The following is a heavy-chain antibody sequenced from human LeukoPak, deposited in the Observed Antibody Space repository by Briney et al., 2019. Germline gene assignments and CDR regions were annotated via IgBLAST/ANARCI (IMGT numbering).Heavy chain of an antibody. CDR3: ASIPYDILTGYYKLDWFDP. D-gene: IGHD3-9*01. J-gene: IGHJ5*02. CDR1: GGSISSYY. V-gene: IGHV4-34*01. Sequence: SETLSLTCTVSGGSISSYYWSWIRQPPGKGLEWIGEINHSGSTNYNPSLKSRVTISVDTSKNQLSLKLSSVTAADTAVYYCASIPYDILTGYYKLDWFDPWGQGTLVTVSS. CDR2: INHSGST.